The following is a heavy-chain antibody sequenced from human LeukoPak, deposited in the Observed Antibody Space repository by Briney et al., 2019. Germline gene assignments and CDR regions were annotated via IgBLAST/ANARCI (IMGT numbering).Heavy chain of an antibody. CDR3: AKQVYYYYYMDV. V-gene: IGHV3-23*01. CDR2: ISGSGGST. J-gene: IGHJ6*03. CDR1: GFTFSSYA. Sequence: QTGGSLRLSCAASGFTFSSYAMSWVRRAPGKGLEWVSAISGSGGSTYYADSVKGRFTISRDNSKNTLYLQMNSLRAEDTAVYYCAKQVYYYYYMDVWGKGTTVTVSS.